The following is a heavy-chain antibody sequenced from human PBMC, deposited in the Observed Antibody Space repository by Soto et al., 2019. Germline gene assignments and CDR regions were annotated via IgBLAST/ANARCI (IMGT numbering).Heavy chain of an antibody. CDR1: GYTFTIYW. CDR3: ARPANTVADHFDL. CDR2: IYPSDSDT. J-gene: IGHJ4*02. V-gene: IGHV5-51*01. Sequence: GESLKISCQVSGYTFTIYWIGWVRQMPGKGLEWMGIIYPSDSDTRYSPSFQGQVTISADQSVNTAYLQWDSLKASDTAIYYCARPANTVADHFDLWGQGTPVTVSS. D-gene: IGHD4-17*01.